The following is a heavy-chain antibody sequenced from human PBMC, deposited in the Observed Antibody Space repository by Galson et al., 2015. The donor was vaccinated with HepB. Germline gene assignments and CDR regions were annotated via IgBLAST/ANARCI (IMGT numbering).Heavy chain of an antibody. CDR3: ARFRGEVDYGDYYYYGMDV. V-gene: IGHV3-48*02. CDR1: GFTFSSYS. D-gene: IGHD4-17*01. Sequence: SLRLSCAASGFTFSSYSMNWVRQAPGKGLEWVSYISSSSSTIYYADSVKGRFTISRDNAKNSLYLQMNSLRDEDTAVYYCARFRGEVDYGDYYYYGMDVWGQGTTVTVSS. J-gene: IGHJ6*02. CDR2: ISSSSSTI.